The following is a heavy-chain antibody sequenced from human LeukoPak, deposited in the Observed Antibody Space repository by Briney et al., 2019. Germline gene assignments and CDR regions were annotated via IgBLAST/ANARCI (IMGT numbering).Heavy chain of an antibody. CDR2: IYYSGST. V-gene: IGHV4-39*07. CDR1: GVSISGSYYY. Sequence: PSETLSLTCAVSGVSISGSYYYWGWIRQPPGKGLEWIGNIYYSGSTYYNASLQSRVTISVDTSKNQFSLKLSSVTAADTAVYYCARAHADDAFDIWGQGTMVTVSS. CDR3: ARAHADDAFDI. J-gene: IGHJ3*02.